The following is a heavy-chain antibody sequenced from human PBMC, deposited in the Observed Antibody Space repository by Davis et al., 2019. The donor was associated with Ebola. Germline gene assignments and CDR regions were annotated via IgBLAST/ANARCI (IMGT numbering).Heavy chain of an antibody. J-gene: IGHJ6*02. CDR2: INPSGGST. D-gene: IGHD2/OR15-2a*01. Sequence: AASVKVSCKASGYTFTSYYMHWVRQAPGQGLEWMGIINPSGGSTSYAQKFQGRVTMTTDTSTSTAYMELRSLRSDDTAVYYCATAKPGYYGTYGMDVWGQGTTVTVSS. CDR3: ATAKPGYYGTYGMDV. V-gene: IGHV1-46*01. CDR1: GYTFTSYY.